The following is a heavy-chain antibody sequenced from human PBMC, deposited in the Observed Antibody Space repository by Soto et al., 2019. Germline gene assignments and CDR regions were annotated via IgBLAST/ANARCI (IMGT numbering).Heavy chain of an antibody. J-gene: IGHJ6*02. CDR1: GFTFSSYA. CDR3: ARDCGSTSRYFYYGMDV. V-gene: IGHV3-30-3*01. D-gene: IGHD2-2*01. CDR2: ISYDGSNK. Sequence: GGSLRLSCAASGFTFSSYAMHWVRQAPGKGLEWVAVISYDGSNKYYADSVKGRFTISRDNSKNTLYLQMNSLRAEDTAVYYCARDCGSTSRYFYYGMDVWGQGTTVTVSS.